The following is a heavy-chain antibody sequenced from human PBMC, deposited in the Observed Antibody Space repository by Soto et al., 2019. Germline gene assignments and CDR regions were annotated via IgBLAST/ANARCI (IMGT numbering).Heavy chain of an antibody. CDR1: GYLFTQLS. Sequence: VSGNVSSKVSGYLFTQLSVHLVRQAPGKGLEWFGGFDPEDGQRLYAARFQGRVTRTVETSTGTAYMEQSTLKSEDTAVYYCVMDPSQVVLLSYYVDVWGQGTTVTV. CDR2: FDPEDGQR. D-gene: IGHD3-10*01. J-gene: IGHJ6*02. CDR3: VMDPSQVVLLSYYVDV. V-gene: IGHV1-24*01.